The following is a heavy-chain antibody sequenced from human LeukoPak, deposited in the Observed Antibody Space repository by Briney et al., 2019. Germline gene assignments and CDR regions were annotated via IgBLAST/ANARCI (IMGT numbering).Heavy chain of an antibody. D-gene: IGHD2-2*01. CDR1: GGSFSGYY. CDR2: INHSGST. J-gene: IGHJ4*02. Sequence: PSETLSLTCAVYGGSFSGYYWSWIRQPPGKGLEWIGEINHSGSTNYNPSLKSRVTISVDTSKNQFSLKLSSVTAADTAVYYCARLLPAMKLRVDYRGQGTLVTVSS. CDR3: ARLLPAMKLRVDY. V-gene: IGHV4-34*01.